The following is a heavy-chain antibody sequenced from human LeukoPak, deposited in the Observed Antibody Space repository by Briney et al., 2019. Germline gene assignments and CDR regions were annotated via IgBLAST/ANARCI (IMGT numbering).Heavy chain of an antibody. J-gene: IGHJ4*02. CDR2: IYYSGST. CDR3: AKDLTGLLDSGSDY. V-gene: IGHV4-4*07. D-gene: IGHD5-18*01. CDR1: GDSFISNY. Sequence: SETLSLTCTVSGDSFISNYWIWIPQPAGQGLEWIGRIYYSGSTNYNPSLKSRLSISVDTSRNQFSLRLTSVTAADTAVYYCAKDLTGLLDSGSDYWGQGTLVTVSS.